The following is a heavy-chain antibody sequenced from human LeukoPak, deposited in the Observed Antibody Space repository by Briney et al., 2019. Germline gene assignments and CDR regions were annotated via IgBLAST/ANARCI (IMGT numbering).Heavy chain of an antibody. CDR2: INSDGSST. Sequence: HAGGSLRLSCAASGFTFSSYWMHWVRQAPGKGLVWVSRINSDGSSTSYADSVKGRFTISRDSAKNTLYLQMNSLRAEDTAVYYCARDRDPAQDDYGDYPDYWGQGTLVTVSS. J-gene: IGHJ4*02. D-gene: IGHD4-17*01. CDR1: GFTFSSYW. CDR3: ARDRDPAQDDYGDYPDY. V-gene: IGHV3-74*01.